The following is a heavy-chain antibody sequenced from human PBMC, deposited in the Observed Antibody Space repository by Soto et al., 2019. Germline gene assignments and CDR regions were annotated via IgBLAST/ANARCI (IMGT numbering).Heavy chain of an antibody. Sequence: ASVKVSCKASGYTLTSYDINWVRQATGQGLEWMGWMNPNSGNTGYAQKFQGRVTMTRNTSISTAYMELSSLRSEDTAVYYCARGLYYDFWSGSNWFDPWGQGTLVTVSS. CDR1: GYTLTSYD. CDR2: MNPNSGNT. CDR3: ARGLYYDFWSGSNWFDP. V-gene: IGHV1-8*01. J-gene: IGHJ5*02. D-gene: IGHD3-3*01.